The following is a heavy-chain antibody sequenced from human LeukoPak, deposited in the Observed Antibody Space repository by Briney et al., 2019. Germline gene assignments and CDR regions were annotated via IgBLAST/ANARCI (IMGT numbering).Heavy chain of an antibody. CDR1: GGTFSSYA. J-gene: IGHJ1*01. Sequence: ASVKVSCKASGGTFSSYAISWVRQAPGQGLEWMGGIIPIFGTANYAQKFQGRVTITTDESTSTAYMELSSLRSEDTAVYYCAGLESHYYGSSGYYYGLYFQHWGQGTLVTVSS. D-gene: IGHD3-22*01. CDR2: IIPIFGTA. CDR3: AGLESHYYGSSGYYYGLYFQH. V-gene: IGHV1-69*05.